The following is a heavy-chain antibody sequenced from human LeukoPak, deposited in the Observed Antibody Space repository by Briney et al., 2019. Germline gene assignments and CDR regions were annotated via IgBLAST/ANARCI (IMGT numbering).Heavy chain of an antibody. J-gene: IGHJ4*02. CDR2: VYYSGST. Sequence: PSETLSLTCTVSGGSISGYYWSWIRQPPGRGLEWIGFVYYSGSTKYNPSLKSRVTISVDTSKNQFSLKLTSVTAADTALYYCARNYGGYVGTDYWGQGTLVTVSS. V-gene: IGHV4-59*08. D-gene: IGHD4/OR15-4a*01. CDR1: GGSISGYY. CDR3: ARNYGGYVGTDY.